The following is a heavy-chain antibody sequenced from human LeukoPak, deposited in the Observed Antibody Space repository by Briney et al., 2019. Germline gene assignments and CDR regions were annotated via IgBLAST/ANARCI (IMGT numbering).Heavy chain of an antibody. Sequence: PSETLSLTCTVSGGSISSYYWSWLRQPPGKGLEWIGYIYYSGSTNYNPSLKSRVTISVDTSKNQFSLKLSSVTAADTAVYYCARDLGRNGDFDYWGQGTLVTVSS. V-gene: IGHV4-59*01. CDR1: GGSISSYY. J-gene: IGHJ4*02. D-gene: IGHD4-17*01. CDR2: IYYSGST. CDR3: ARDLGRNGDFDY.